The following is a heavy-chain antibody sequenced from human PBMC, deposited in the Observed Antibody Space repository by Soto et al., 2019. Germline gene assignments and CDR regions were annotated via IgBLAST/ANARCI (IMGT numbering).Heavy chain of an antibody. J-gene: IGHJ3*02. CDR2: IYHSGST. CDR3: ARVGYSSGWSDAFDI. CDR1: GGSISSSNW. D-gene: IGHD6-19*01. Sequence: SETLSLTCAVSGGSISSSNWWSWVRQPPGKGLEWIGEIYHSGSTNYNPSLKSRVTISVDKSKNQFSLKLSSVTAADTAVYYCARVGYSSGWSDAFDIWGQGTMVTVS. V-gene: IGHV4-4*02.